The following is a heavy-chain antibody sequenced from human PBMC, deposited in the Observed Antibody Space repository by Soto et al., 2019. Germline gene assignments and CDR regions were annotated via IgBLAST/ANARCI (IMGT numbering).Heavy chain of an antibody. Sequence: GGSLSLSCATSGFTFSDEWMHWVRQAPGKGLVWVSRINKDGSYKNYADFVEGRFTISRDDARSELYLQMDRLRAEDTAVYYCARGGLEPFDYLGQGALVTVSS. CDR3: ARGGLEPFDY. CDR2: INKDGSYK. D-gene: IGHD1-1*01. CDR1: GFTFSDEW. V-gene: IGHV3-74*01. J-gene: IGHJ4*02.